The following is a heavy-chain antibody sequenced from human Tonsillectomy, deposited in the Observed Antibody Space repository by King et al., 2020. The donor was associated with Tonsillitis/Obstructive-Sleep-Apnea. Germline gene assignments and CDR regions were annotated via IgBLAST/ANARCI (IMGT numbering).Heavy chain of an antibody. Sequence: VQLVESGGGLVKPGGSLRLSCAASGFTFSNAWMNWVRQAPGKGLEWVGRIKSKTDGGTTDYAAPVKGRFTISRDDSKNTLYLQMNSLKTEDTAVYYCTTNGQYCSSTSCYHFDYLGQGTLVTVPS. CDR1: GFTFSNAW. D-gene: IGHD2-2*01. CDR3: TTNGQYCSSTSCYHFDY. CDR2: IKSKTDGGTT. J-gene: IGHJ4*02. V-gene: IGHV3-15*07.